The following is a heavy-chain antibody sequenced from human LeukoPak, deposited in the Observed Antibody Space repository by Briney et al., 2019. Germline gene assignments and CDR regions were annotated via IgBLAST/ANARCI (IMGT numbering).Heavy chain of an antibody. CDR2: IKTDGSET. D-gene: IGHD3-16*01. V-gene: IGHV3-7*01. CDR3: VRFGPDHDMGL. CDR1: GFRFSNYW. J-gene: IGHJ6*02. Sequence: PAGSLRLSCAAAGFRFSNYWMTWVRQAPEKGREWLARIKTDGSETYYVDSVKGRFTISRDDAKSSLYLQMNSLRVEDTAVYHCVRFGPDHDMGLWGQGTTVTVS.